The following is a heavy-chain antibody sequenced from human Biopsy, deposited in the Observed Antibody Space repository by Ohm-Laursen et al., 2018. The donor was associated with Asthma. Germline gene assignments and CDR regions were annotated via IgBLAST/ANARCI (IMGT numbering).Heavy chain of an antibody. D-gene: IGHD1-1*01. CDR3: ARAERRVEFSYFDN. V-gene: IGHV2-5*01. CDR1: GFSLTNSRDG. CDR2: IYGNDDK. Sequence: TQTLTLTCTFSGFSLTNSRDGVGWIRQPPGKAPEWLVLIYGNDDKRYSPSLNNRLTVTKDTSRKQVVLAMSNMDTVDTGTYFCARAERRVEFSYFDNWGLGTLVYVSS. J-gene: IGHJ4*01.